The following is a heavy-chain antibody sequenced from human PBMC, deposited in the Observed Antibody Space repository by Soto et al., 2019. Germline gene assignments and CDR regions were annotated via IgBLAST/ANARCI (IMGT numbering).Heavy chain of an antibody. J-gene: IGHJ4*02. V-gene: IGHV1-18*01. CDR2: ISAYNGKT. D-gene: IGHD3-3*01. Sequence: QVQLVQSGAEVKKPGASVKVSCKASGYTFTSYGISWVRQAPGQGLEWMGWISAYNGKTNYAQKLQGRVTMTTDTSTSTAYRELRSLRSDDTAVYYWERRDDFWIVYIPYGGQGTRVTVSS. CDR1: GYTFTSYG. CDR3: ERRDDFWIVYIPY.